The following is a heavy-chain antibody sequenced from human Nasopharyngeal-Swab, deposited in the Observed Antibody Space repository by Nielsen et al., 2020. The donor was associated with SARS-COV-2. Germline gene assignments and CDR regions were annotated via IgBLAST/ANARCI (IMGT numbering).Heavy chain of an antibody. CDR2: IKQDGSEE. V-gene: IGHV3-7*01. J-gene: IGHJ6*03. D-gene: IGHD3-3*01. CDR3: ARGASGYYDFWSGYYRYYYYYYMDV. Sequence: WIRQPPGKGLEWVANIKQDGSEEYYVDSVKGRFTISRDNAKNSLYLQMNSLRAEDTAVYYCARGASGYYDFWSGYYRYYYYYYMDVWGKGTTVTVSS.